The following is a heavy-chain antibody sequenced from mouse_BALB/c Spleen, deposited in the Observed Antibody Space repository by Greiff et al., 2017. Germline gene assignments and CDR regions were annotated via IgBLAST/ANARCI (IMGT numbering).Heavy chain of an antibody. V-gene: IGHV5-6-5*01. CDR1: GFTFSSYA. CDR2: ISSGGST. D-gene: IGHD2-1*01. Sequence: EVKLVESGGGLVQPGGSRKLSCAASGFTFSSYAMSWVRQTPEKRLEWVASISSGGSTYYPDSVKGRFTISRDNARNILYLQMSSLRSEDTAMYYCARDGNYWYFDVWGAGTTVTVSS. J-gene: IGHJ1*01. CDR3: ARDGNYWYFDV.